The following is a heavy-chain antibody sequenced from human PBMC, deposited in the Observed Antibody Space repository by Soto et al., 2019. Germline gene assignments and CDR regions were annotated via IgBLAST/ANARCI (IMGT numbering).Heavy chain of an antibody. CDR3: AKGGYYYDSSGYSPWYYYGMDV. Sequence: LRLSCAASGFTFDDYAMHWVRQAPGKGLEWVSGISWNSGSIGYADSVKGRFTISRDNAKNSLYLQMNSLRAEDTALYYCAKGGYYYDSSGYSPWYYYGMDVWGQGTTVTVSS. D-gene: IGHD3-22*01. V-gene: IGHV3-9*01. CDR1: GFTFDDYA. CDR2: ISWNSGSI. J-gene: IGHJ6*02.